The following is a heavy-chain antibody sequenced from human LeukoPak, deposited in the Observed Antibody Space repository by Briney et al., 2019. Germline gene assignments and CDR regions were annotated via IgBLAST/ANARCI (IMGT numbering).Heavy chain of an antibody. D-gene: IGHD6-13*01. Sequence: SETLSLTCAVYGGSFSGYYWSWIRQPPGKGLEWIGEINHSGSTNYNPSLKSRVTISVDTSKNQFSPKLSSVTAADTAVYYCARNGRIAAARFYYWGQGTLVTVSS. J-gene: IGHJ4*02. CDR1: GGSFSGYY. CDR3: ARNGRIAAARFYY. CDR2: INHSGST. V-gene: IGHV4-34*01.